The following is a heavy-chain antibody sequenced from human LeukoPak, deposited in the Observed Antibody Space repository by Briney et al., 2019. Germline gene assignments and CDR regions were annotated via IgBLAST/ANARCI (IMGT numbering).Heavy chain of an antibody. CDR3: ATLGEDKTDTPFGY. D-gene: IGHD3-16*01. CDR2: INPSTGGT. CDR1: GYTFTIYY. J-gene: IGHJ4*02. Sequence: GASVKVSCKASGYTFTIYYVHWIRQAPGQGLEWMGRINPSTGGTDFAQKFQGKVSMTRDTSISTAYMELSRLGSDDTAVYYCATLGEDKTDTPFGYWGQGTLVTVSS. V-gene: IGHV1-2*06.